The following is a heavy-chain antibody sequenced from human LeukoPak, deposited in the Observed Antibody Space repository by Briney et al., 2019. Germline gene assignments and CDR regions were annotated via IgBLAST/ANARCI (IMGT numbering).Heavy chain of an antibody. D-gene: IGHD3-3*01. J-gene: IGHJ4*02. CDR1: GFTFSSYA. Sequence: GGSLRLSCAASGFTFSSYAMHWVRQAPDKGLEWVAVISYDGSNKYYADSVKGRFTISRDNSKNTLYLQMNSLRAEDTAVYYCARGGDDFWSGYFDYWGQGTLVTVSS. CDR3: ARGGDDFWSGYFDY. CDR2: ISYDGSNK. V-gene: IGHV3-30-3*01.